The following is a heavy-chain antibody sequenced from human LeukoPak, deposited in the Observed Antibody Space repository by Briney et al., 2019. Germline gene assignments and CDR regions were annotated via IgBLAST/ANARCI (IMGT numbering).Heavy chain of an antibody. D-gene: IGHD3-10*01. CDR1: GGSISSGGYY. CDR2: IYYSGST. CDR3: AGSITMVRGAPSGASDI. V-gene: IGHV4-31*03. J-gene: IGHJ3*02. Sequence: SQTLSLTCTVSGGSISSGGYYWSWIRQHPGKGLEWIGYIYYSGSTYYNPSLKSRVTISVDTSKNQFSLKLSSVTAADTAVYYCAGSITMVRGAPSGASDIWGQGTMVTVPS.